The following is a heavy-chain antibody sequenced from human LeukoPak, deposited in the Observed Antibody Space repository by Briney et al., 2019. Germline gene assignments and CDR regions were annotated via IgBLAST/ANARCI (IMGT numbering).Heavy chain of an antibody. V-gene: IGHV4-61*01. D-gene: IGHD1-26*01. CDR1: GGSVNSGSYY. CDR2: IYYSGST. J-gene: IGHJ4*02. CDR3: ARAAYSGSYHCDY. Sequence: SETLSLTCTVSGGSVNSGSYYWNWIRQPPGKGLEWIGYIYYSGSTNYNPSLKSQVTISVDTSKNQFSLKLSSVTAADTAVYYCARAAYSGSYHCDYWGQGTLVTVSS.